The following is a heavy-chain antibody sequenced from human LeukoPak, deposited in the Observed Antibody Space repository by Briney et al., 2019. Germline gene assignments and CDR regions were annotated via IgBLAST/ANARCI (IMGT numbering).Heavy chain of an antibody. CDR1: GFSVNNNY. Sequence: GGSLRLSCAASGFSVNNNYLTWVRQAPGKWLEWVSLIYSGGSTYYADSVKGRFTISRDNSKNTLYLQMNSLRAEDTAVYYCARVSSSGWRSFDDWGQGTLVTVSS. CDR2: IYSGGST. CDR3: ARVSSSGWRSFDD. J-gene: IGHJ4*02. V-gene: IGHV3-53*01. D-gene: IGHD6-19*01.